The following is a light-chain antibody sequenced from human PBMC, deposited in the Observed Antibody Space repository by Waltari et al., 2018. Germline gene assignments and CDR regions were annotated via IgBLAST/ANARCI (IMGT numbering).Light chain of an antibody. J-gene: IGKJ2*01. Sequence: EIVMTQSPATLSVSPGERATLSCRASQSVSSNLAWYQQQPGQAPRLLIYGATTRATGIPARFSGSGSGTEFTLTISSLQSEDFAICYCQQYNNWPPQDAFGQGTKLEIK. CDR2: GAT. CDR1: QSVSSN. V-gene: IGKV3-15*01. CDR3: QQYNNWPPQDA.